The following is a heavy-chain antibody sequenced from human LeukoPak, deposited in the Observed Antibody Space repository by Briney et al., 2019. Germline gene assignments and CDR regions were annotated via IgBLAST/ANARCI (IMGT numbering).Heavy chain of an antibody. Sequence: GASVKVSCKASGYTFTGYYMHWVRQAPGQGLEWMGWINPNSGGTNYAQKFQGRVTMTRDTSISTAYMELSRLRSDDTAVYYCARDQNEYDSWSGYYAYYYYYYMDVWGKGTTVTVSS. J-gene: IGHJ6*03. V-gene: IGHV1-2*02. CDR2: INPNSGGT. D-gene: IGHD3-3*01. CDR1: GYTFTGYY. CDR3: ARDQNEYDSWSGYYAYYYYYYMDV.